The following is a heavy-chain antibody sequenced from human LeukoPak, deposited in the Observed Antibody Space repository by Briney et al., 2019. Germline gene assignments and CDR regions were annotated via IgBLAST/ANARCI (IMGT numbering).Heavy chain of an antibody. CDR3: ARDRLGDYDHSGYYDK. D-gene: IGHD3-22*01. J-gene: IGHJ4*02. V-gene: IGHV3-11*01. CDR2: ICDSGRTI. Sequence: GGSLRLSCAPSGFTFRDYYMSWIRQAPAKGLEWVSYICDSGRTIYYADSVKGRFTISRDNAKNSVYLQMNNLRAEDTAVYYCARDRLGDYDHSGYYDKWGQGTLVTVSS. CDR1: GFTFRDYY.